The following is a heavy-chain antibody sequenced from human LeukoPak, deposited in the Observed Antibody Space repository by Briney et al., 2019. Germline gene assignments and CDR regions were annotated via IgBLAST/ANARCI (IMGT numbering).Heavy chain of an antibody. CDR3: ARIGGYNYGEIDH. D-gene: IGHD5-24*01. CDR2: IGSGGSYI. CDR1: GFTFSSYG. Sequence: GGSLRLSCAASGFTFSSYGMNWVRQAPGKGLEWVSSIGSGGSYIYSADSLKGRFTISRDNARNSLYLQMNSLRADDTAMYYCARIGGYNYGEIDHWGQGTLVTVSS. V-gene: IGHV3-21*01. J-gene: IGHJ4*02.